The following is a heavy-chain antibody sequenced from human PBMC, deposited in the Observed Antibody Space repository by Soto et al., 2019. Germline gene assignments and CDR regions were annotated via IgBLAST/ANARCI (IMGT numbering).Heavy chain of an antibody. CDR1: GFTFSGSA. CDR2: IRSKTNNYAT. Sequence: GGSLRLSCAASGFTFSGSAMHWVRQASGKGLEWVGRIRSKTNNYATTYAASVKGRFTISRDDAKNTAYLQMNSLKTEDTAVYYCTTQEIVGATGYWGQGTLVTVSS. J-gene: IGHJ4*02. CDR3: TTQEIVGATGY. D-gene: IGHD1-26*01. V-gene: IGHV3-73*01.